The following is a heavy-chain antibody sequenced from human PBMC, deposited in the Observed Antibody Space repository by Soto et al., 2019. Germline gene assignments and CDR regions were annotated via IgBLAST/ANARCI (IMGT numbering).Heavy chain of an antibody. CDR1: GGSISSSSYY. CDR2: IYYSGST. J-gene: IGHJ6*02. CDR3: ARPVDTDSYGMDV. V-gene: IGHV4-39*01. D-gene: IGHD5-18*01. Sequence: QLQLQESGPGLVKPSETLSLTCTVSGGSISSSSYYWGWIRQPPGKGLEWIGSIYYSGSTYYNPSLKSRVTISVDTSKNQFSLKLSSVTAADTAVYYCARPVDTDSYGMDVWGQGTTVTVSS.